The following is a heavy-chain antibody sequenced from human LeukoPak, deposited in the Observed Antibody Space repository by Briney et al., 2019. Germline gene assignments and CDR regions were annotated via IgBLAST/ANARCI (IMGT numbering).Heavy chain of an antibody. J-gene: IGHJ5*02. V-gene: IGHV4-39*07. CDR3: ARDRGDEYYDFWSGYWSTNNWFDP. D-gene: IGHD3-3*01. Sequence: SETLSLTCTVSGGSISSSSYYWGWIRQPPGKGLEWIGSIYYSGSTYYNPSLKSRVTISVDTSKNQFSLKLSSVTAADTAVYYCARDRGDEYYDFWSGYWSTNNWFDPWGQGTLVTVSS. CDR1: GGSISSSSYY. CDR2: IYYSGST.